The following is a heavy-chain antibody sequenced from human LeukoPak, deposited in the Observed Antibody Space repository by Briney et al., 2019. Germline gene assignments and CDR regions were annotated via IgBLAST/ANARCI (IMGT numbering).Heavy chain of an antibody. D-gene: IGHD6-13*01. V-gene: IGHV3-9*01. CDR3: AKDRGSSSWAFDY. J-gene: IGHJ4*02. CDR1: GFTFNYYA. Sequence: GGSLRLSCAASGFTFNYYAMHWVRLAPGKGLEWVSGISWNGESIGYADSVKGRFTISRDNAKNSLYLQMNSLTAEDTALYYCAKDRGSSSWAFDYWGQGTLVTVSS. CDR2: ISWNGESI.